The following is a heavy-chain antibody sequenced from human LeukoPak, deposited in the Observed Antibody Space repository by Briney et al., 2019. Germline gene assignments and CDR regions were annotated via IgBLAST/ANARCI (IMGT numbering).Heavy chain of an antibody. V-gene: IGHV4-4*07. D-gene: IGHD2-8*01. CDR2: IYTSGST. J-gene: IGHJ5*02. Sequence: SETLSLTCTVSGGSLSSYYWSWIRQPAGKGLEWIGRIYTSGSTNYNPSLKSRVTMPVDTSKNQFSLKLSSVTAADTAVYYCARDRLMVYAGPWFDPWGQGTLVTVSS. CDR3: ARDRLMVYAGPWFDP. CDR1: GGSLSSYY.